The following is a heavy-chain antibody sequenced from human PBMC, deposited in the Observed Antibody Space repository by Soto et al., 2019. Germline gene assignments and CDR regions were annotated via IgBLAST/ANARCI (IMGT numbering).Heavy chain of an antibody. CDR1: GYTFTRYG. D-gene: IGHD5-12*01. J-gene: IGHJ6*02. CDR2: ISTYNGDT. CDR3: AREGVAPYYYYGMDV. Sequence: QVQLVQSGAEVKKPGASVKVSCKASGYTFTRYGISWVRQAPGQGLEWMGWISTYNGDTNYAQTFQGRVTMSTDTSTSTVYMELRSLRSDGTAVYYCAREGVAPYYYYGMDVWGQGTPVTVSS. V-gene: IGHV1-18*01.